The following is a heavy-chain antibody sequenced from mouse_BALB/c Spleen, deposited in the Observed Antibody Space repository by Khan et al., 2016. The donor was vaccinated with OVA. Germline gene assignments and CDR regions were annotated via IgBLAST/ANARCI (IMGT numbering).Heavy chain of an antibody. J-gene: IGHJ3*01. CDR2: IFPGNDDT. CDR1: GYTFSSSW. Sequence: QVQLQQSGAELVRPGSSVKLSCKASGYTFSSSWMNWVKQRPGQGLEWIGQIFPGNDDTDYNGKFKGKATLTADKSSSTAYMQLTSLASEDSAVYFWARYFGSRLAYWGQGTLVTVSA. CDR3: ARYFGSRLAY. D-gene: IGHD1-1*01. V-gene: IGHV1-80*01.